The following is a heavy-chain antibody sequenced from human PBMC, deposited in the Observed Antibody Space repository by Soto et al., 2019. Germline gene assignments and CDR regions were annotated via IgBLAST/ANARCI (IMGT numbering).Heavy chain of an antibody. CDR1: GGFVSSGSYY. J-gene: IGHJ4*02. CDR2: IYYSGST. CDR3: ASTQHYYDSSGYDGYFDY. Sequence: SETLSLTCTVSGGFVSSGSYYWSWIRQPPGKGLEWIGYIYYSGSTNYNPSLKSRVTISVDTSKNQFSLKLSSVTAADTAVYYCASTQHYYDSSGYDGYFDYWGQGTLVTVSS. V-gene: IGHV4-61*01. D-gene: IGHD3-22*01.